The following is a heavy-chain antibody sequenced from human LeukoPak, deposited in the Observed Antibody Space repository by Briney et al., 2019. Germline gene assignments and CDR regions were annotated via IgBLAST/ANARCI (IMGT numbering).Heavy chain of an antibody. J-gene: IGHJ4*02. CDR1: GYTFTSYD. V-gene: IGHV1-18*01. D-gene: IGHD2/OR15-2a*01. CDR3: ATNILGYFDH. Sequence: ASVKVSFKASGYTFTSYDISWVRQAPGQGLEWMGWISAYNGNTNSAQKLQGRLTMTTDTSTSTSYMELRNLRSDDTAVYYCATNILGYFDHWGQGTLVTVSS. CDR2: ISAYNGNT.